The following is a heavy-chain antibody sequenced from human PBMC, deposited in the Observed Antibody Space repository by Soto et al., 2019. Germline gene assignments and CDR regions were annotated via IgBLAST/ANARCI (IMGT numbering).Heavy chain of an antibody. CDR2: INSDGSST. Sequence: EVQLVESGGGLVQPGGSLRLSCAASGFTFSSYWMHWVRQAPGKGLVWVSRINSDGSSTSYADSVKGRFTISRDNAKNTLYLQMNSLRAEDTAVYYCARGGVGRYCSSTSSYTWVFDYWGQGTLVTVSS. D-gene: IGHD2-2*02. J-gene: IGHJ4*02. CDR1: GFTFSSYW. V-gene: IGHV3-74*01. CDR3: ARGGVGRYCSSTSSYTWVFDY.